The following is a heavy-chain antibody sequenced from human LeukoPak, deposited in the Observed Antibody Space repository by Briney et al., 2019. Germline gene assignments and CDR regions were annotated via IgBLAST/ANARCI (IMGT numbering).Heavy chain of an antibody. D-gene: IGHD4-17*01. CDR3: ARLKDYADYVDVFDI. CDR1: GGSISSYY. Sequence: SETLSLTCTVSGGSISSYYRSWIRQPPGKGLEWIGYIYYSGSTNYNPSLKSRVTISVDTSKNQFSLKLSSVTAADTAVYYCARLKDYADYVDVFDIWGQGTMVTVSS. J-gene: IGHJ3*02. CDR2: IYYSGST. V-gene: IGHV4-59*01.